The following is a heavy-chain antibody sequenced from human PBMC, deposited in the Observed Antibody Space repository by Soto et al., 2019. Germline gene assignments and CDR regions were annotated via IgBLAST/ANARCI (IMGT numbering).Heavy chain of an antibody. D-gene: IGHD3-3*01. CDR2: TYYRSKWYN. Sequence: PSQTLSLTCAISGDSVSSNSAAWNWIRQSPSRGLEWLGRTYYRSKWYNDYAVSVKSRITINPDTSKNQFSLQLNSVTPEDTAVYYCARDNITIFGVVTSAFDYWGQGTLVTVSS. V-gene: IGHV6-1*01. CDR1: GDSVSSNSAA. J-gene: IGHJ4*02. CDR3: ARDNITIFGVVTSAFDY.